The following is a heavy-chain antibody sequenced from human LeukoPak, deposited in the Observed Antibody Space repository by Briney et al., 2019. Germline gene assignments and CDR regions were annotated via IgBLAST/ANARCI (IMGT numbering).Heavy chain of an antibody. CDR2: ISGSGNKT. CDR3: AKLKRVGIAPFDD. V-gene: IGHV3-23*01. CDR1: GFTFSHFA. Sequence: LTGGSLRLSCGVSGFTFSHFAMSWVRQAPGKGLQWVSTISGSGNKTYDADFVKGRLTISRDNSKNTLYLQMTGLRAEDTAVYYCAKLKRVGIAPFDDWGQGILVTVSS. D-gene: IGHD3-10*01. J-gene: IGHJ4*02.